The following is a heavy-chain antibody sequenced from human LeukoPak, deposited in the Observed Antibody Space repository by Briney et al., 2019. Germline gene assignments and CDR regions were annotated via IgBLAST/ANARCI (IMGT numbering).Heavy chain of an antibody. V-gene: IGHV4-59*01. CDR1: GGSLSSYY. Sequence: SETLSLTCTVSGGSLSSYYWSWIRQPPGKGLEWIGNIYYSGSTNYNPSLKSRVTISVDTSKNQFSLKLSSVTAADTAVYYCARVYYDSGGASFDIWGQGTMVTVSS. J-gene: IGHJ3*02. CDR2: IYYSGST. CDR3: ARVYYDSGGASFDI. D-gene: IGHD3-16*01.